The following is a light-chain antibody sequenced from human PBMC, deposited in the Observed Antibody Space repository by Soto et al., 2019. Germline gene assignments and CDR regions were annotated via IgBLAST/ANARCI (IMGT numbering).Light chain of an antibody. V-gene: IGKV3-20*01. CDR2: GAS. Sequence: ERVVTQSPDTLSVSPCERAALSSSASQSVTSNYLAWYQQTPGQAPKLLFFGASIRAAGIPDRFSGSGSGTDFTLTISRLEPEDSAVYHCQQYGSSPTTFGQGTKVDI. CDR3: QQYGSSPTT. CDR1: QSVTSNY. J-gene: IGKJ1*01.